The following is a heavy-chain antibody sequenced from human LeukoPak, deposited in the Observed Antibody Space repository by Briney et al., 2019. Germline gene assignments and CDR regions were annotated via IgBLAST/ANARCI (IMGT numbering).Heavy chain of an antibody. D-gene: IGHD5-24*01. Sequence: PGGSLRLSCAASGFTFSSYEMNWVRQAPGKGLEWVSYISSSGSTIYYADSVKGRFTISRANAKNSLYLQMNSLRAEDTAVYYCARDRDGYNCVFDYWGQGTLVTVSS. CDR3: ARDRDGYNCVFDY. CDR1: GFTFSSYE. CDR2: ISSSGSTI. J-gene: IGHJ4*02. V-gene: IGHV3-48*03.